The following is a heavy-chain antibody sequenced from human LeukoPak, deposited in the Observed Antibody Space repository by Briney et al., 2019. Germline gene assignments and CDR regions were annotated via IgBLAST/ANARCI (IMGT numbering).Heavy chain of an antibody. Sequence: ASVKVSCKASGYTFTSYGISWVRQAPGQGLEWMGWISAYNGNTNYAQKLQGRVTMTTDTSTSTAYMELRSLRSDDTAVYYCARDRGVLWFGEGFFDYWGQGTLVTVSS. J-gene: IGHJ4*02. V-gene: IGHV1-18*01. CDR1: GYTFTSYG. CDR3: ARDRGVLWFGEGFFDY. CDR2: ISAYNGNT. D-gene: IGHD3-10*01.